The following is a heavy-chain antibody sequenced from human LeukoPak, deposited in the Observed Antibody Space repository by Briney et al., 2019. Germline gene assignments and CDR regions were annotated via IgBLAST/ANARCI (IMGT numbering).Heavy chain of an antibody. CDR2: IYSGDST. CDR3: ARSKAVAGGVFDY. D-gene: IGHD6-19*01. Sequence: GGSLRLSCAASGFTVSSNYMSWVRQAPGKGLEWVSIIYSGDSTYYADSVKGRFTISRDNSKNTLYLQMNSLRAKDTAVYYCARSKAVAGGVFDYWGQGTLVTVSS. V-gene: IGHV3-53*01. J-gene: IGHJ4*02. CDR1: GFTVSSNY.